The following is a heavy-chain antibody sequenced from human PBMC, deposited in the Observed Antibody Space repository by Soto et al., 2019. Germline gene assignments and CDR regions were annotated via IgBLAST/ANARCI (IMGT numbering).Heavy chain of an antibody. D-gene: IGHD6-19*01. J-gene: IGHJ4*02. CDR1: GFSLSNGKMG. Sequence: VSGPTLVNPTETLTLTCTVSGFSLSNGKMGVSWIRQPPGKALEWLAHIFSNDEKAYSTSLKSRLTISKDTSKSQVVLTMTNMDPVDTATYYCARIRTGQWLGGFDFWGQETLVTVSS. CDR2: IFSNDEK. CDR3: ARIRTGQWLGGFDF. V-gene: IGHV2-26*01.